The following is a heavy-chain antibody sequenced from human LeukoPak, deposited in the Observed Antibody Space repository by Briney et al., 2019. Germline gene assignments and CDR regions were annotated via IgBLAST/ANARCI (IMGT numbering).Heavy chain of an antibody. CDR1: GFIFSNYA. V-gene: IGHV3-23*01. D-gene: IGHD2-21*01. CDR3: VRDNYSYRLDV. CDR2: IGGIGGNI. Sequence: GGSLRLSCAASGFIFSNYAMYWVRPAPGKGLEWVSSIGGIGGNIFYTDSVTGRLTISRDNSTNTLYLHMNSLRAGDTAMYYCVRDNYSYRLDVWGQGTLVTVS. J-gene: IGHJ4*02.